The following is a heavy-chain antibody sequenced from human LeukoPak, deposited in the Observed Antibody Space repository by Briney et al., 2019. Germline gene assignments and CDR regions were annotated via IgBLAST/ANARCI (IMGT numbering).Heavy chain of an antibody. Sequence: GGSLRLSCAASGFTFSSYAMHWVRQAPGKGLEWVAVISYDGSNKYYADSVKGRFTISRDNSKNTLYLRMNSLRAEDTAVYYCAGTMIVVVPYFDYWGQGTLVTVSS. CDR2: ISYDGSNK. D-gene: IGHD3-22*01. V-gene: IGHV3-30*04. J-gene: IGHJ4*02. CDR3: AGTMIVVVPYFDY. CDR1: GFTFSSYA.